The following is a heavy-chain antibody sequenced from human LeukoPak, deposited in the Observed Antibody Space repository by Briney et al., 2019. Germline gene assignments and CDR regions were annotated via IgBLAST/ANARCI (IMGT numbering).Heavy chain of an antibody. V-gene: IGHV3-23*01. Sequence: PGGSLRLSCEASGFTFSAYGLSWVRQAPGKGLEWVSSISGPGVTTYYADSVKGRFTISRDNSKNTLYLQMNSLRAEDTAVYYCARDLAAGEHFYFDLWGRGALVTVSS. CDR2: ISGPGVTT. CDR3: ARDLAAGEHFYFDL. CDR1: GFTFSAYG. J-gene: IGHJ2*01. D-gene: IGHD7-27*01.